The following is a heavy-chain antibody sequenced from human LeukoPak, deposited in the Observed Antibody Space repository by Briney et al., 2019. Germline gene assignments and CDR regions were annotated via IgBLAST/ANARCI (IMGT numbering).Heavy chain of an antibody. D-gene: IGHD3-3*01. V-gene: IGHV1-8*01. J-gene: IGHJ5*02. CDR2: MNPNSGNT. CDR1: GYTFTSYD. CDR3: ARGRYYDFWSGYSNWFDP. Sequence: ASVKVSCKASGYTFTSYDITWVRQATGQGLEWMGWMNPNSGNTGYAQKFQGRVTMTRNTSISTAYMELSSLRSEDTAVYYCARGRYYDFWSGYSNWFDPWGQGTLITVSS.